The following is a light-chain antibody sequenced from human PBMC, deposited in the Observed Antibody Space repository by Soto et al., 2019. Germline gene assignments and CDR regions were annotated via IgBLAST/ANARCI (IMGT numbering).Light chain of an antibody. CDR2: AAS. Sequence: DIQMTQSPSSLSASVGDRVTITCRASQSISSYLYWYQQKPGKAPKLLIYAASSLQSGVPSRFSGSGSGTDFTLTISSLQPEDFATYYCQQRATFGQGTKVDIK. CDR3: QQRAT. V-gene: IGKV1-39*01. J-gene: IGKJ1*01. CDR1: QSISSY.